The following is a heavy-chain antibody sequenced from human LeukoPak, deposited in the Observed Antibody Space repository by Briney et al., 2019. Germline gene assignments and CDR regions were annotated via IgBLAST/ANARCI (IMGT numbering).Heavy chain of an antibody. D-gene: IGHD1-1*01. J-gene: IGHJ4*02. Sequence: PGGSLRLSCVASGFTFISYWMTWVRQAPGKGLEWVAQISQDGTESYSVDSVRGRFTISRDNAKNSVYLQMNSLRPEDMAVYYCARDSTGTVFDLWGQGTLVTVS. CDR2: ISQDGTES. CDR3: ARDSTGTVFDL. CDR1: GFTFISYW. V-gene: IGHV3-7*04.